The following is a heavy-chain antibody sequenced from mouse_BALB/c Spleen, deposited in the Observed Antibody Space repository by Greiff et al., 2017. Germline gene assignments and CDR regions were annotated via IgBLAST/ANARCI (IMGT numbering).Heavy chain of an antibody. V-gene: IGHV1-20*02. CDR2: INPYNGDT. CDR3: ARGRKNYAMDY. CDR1: GYSFTGYF. Sequence: EVQLVESGPELVKPGASVKISCKASGYSFTGYFMNWVMQSHGKSLEWIGRINPYNGDTFYNQKFKGKATLTVDKSSSTAHMELRSLASEDSAVYYCARGRKNYAMDYWGQGTSVTVSS. J-gene: IGHJ4*01.